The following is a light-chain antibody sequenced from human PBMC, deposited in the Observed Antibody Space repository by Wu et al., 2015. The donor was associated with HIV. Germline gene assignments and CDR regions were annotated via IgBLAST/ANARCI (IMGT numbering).Light chain of an antibody. J-gene: IGKJ5*01. V-gene: IGKV1-13*02. CDR3: QQLNSFPLT. CDR2: DAS. CDR1: QDIFPS. Sequence: AIQLTQSPSSLSASIGDRVNITCRASQDIFPSLAWYQQTPGKAPRVLIYDASTLQSGVSSRFSGSGSGADFTLTISGLQREDFAVYFCQQLNSFPLTFGQGSRLEI.